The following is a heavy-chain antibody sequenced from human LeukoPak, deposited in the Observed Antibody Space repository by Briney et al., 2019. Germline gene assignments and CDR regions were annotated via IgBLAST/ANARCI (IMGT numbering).Heavy chain of an antibody. CDR2: ITNSGTTI. D-gene: IGHD3-9*01. CDR1: GFTFTDYY. CDR3: ARDGHYDILTGYFQD. V-gene: IGHV3-11*01. Sequence: GGSLRLSCAASGFTFTDYYMSWVRQAPGKGLEWVSYITNSGTTIYYADSVKGRFTISRDNAKNSLYLQMNSLRAEDTAVYYCARDGHYDILTGYFQDWGQGTLVTVSS. J-gene: IGHJ1*01.